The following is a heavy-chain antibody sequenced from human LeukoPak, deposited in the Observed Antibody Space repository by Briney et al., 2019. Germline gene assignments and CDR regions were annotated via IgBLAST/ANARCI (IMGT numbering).Heavy chain of an antibody. Sequence: PSETLSLTCTVSGGSVTSGGYYWSWIRQHPEKGLEWIGYVYYTGSTYYNPSLKSRVTISSDTSKNQFSLKVSSVTAADTAVYYCARISAGRYVMDVWGQGTTVTVSS. J-gene: IGHJ6*02. CDR1: GGSVTSGGYY. CDR3: ARISAGRYVMDV. V-gene: IGHV4-31*03. CDR2: VYYTGST. D-gene: IGHD6-6*01.